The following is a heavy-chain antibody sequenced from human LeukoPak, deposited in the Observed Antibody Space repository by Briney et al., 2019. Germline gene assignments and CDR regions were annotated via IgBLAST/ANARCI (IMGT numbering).Heavy chain of an antibody. CDR3: ARDSGYESYNWFGP. Sequence: SETLSLTCTVSGGPIRSYYWTWIRQPPGHELEWVGYVYYSGKNNSTPSLKRRVTMSVDTSRSPFSLRMSSVTAADTAVYYCARDSGYESYNWFGPWGQGTLVTVSS. CDR2: VYYSGKN. D-gene: IGHD5-12*01. CDR1: GGPIRSYY. V-gene: IGHV4-59*01. J-gene: IGHJ5*02.